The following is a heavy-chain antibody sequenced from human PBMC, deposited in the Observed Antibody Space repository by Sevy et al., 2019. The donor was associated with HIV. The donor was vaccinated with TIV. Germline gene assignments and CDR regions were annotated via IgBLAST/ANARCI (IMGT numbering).Heavy chain of an antibody. J-gene: IGHJ6*03. CDR1: GFTFSSYS. D-gene: IGHD2-15*01. V-gene: IGHV3-48*02. CDR3: ASEPDRGYCSGASCPPEEYYYYYMDV. CDR2: ISSSSSTI. Sequence: GGSLRLSCAASGFTFSSYSMNWVRQAPGKGLEWVSYISSSSSTIYYADSVKGRFTISRDNAKNSLYLQMNSLRDEDTAVYYCASEPDRGYCSGASCPPEEYYYYYMDVWGKGTTVTVSS.